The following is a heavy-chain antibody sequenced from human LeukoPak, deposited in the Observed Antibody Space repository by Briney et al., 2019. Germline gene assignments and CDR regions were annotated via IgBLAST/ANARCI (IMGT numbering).Heavy chain of an antibody. J-gene: IGHJ5*02. CDR3: ARSYSGSYGWFDP. CDR2: IYYSGST. CDR1: GGSISSYY. D-gene: IGHD1-26*01. Sequence: SETLSLTCTVSGGSISSYYWSWIRQPPGKGLEWIGYIYYSGSTNYNPSPKSRVTISVDTSKNQFSLKLSSVTAADTAVYYCARSYSGSYGWFDPWGQGTLVTVSS. V-gene: IGHV4-59*01.